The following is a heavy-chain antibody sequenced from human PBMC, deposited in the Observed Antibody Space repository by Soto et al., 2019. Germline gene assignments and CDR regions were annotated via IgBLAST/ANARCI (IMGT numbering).Heavy chain of an antibody. J-gene: IGHJ4*02. V-gene: IGHV1-18*01. Sequence: ASVKVSCKASGDTFTSYGISWVRQAPGQGLEWMGWISAYNGNTNYAQKLQGRVTMTTDTSTSTAYMELRSLRSDDTAVYYCARDRIGQWEHAYWGQGTLVTVSS. D-gene: IGHD1-26*01. CDR3: ARDRIGQWEHAY. CDR2: ISAYNGNT. CDR1: GDTFTSYG.